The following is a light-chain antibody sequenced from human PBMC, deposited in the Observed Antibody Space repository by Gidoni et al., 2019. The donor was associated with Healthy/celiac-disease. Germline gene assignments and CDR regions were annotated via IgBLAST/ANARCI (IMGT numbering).Light chain of an antibody. CDR1: QSVLYSSNNKNY. J-gene: IGKJ3*01. CDR2: WAS. V-gene: IGKV4-1*01. Sequence: DIVMTQSQDSLAVSLGERATINCKSSQSVLYSSNNKNYLAWYQQKPGQPPKLLIYWASTRESGVPDRFSGSGSGTDFTLTISSLQAEDVAVYYCQQYYCTPFTFGPGTKVDIK. CDR3: QQYYCTPFT.